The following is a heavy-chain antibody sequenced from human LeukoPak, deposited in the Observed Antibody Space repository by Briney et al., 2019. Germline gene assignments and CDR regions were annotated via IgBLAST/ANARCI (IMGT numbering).Heavy chain of an antibody. D-gene: IGHD3-10*01. CDR1: GYTFTGYY. J-gene: IGHJ5*02. CDR2: INPNSGGT. CDR3: ARWFGELLGNWFDP. Sequence: ASVKVSCKASGYTFTGYYMHWVRQAPGQGLEWMGWINPNSGGTNYAQKFQGRVTMTTDTSTSTAYMELRSLRSDDTAVYYCARWFGELLGNWFDPWGQGTLVTVSS. V-gene: IGHV1-2*02.